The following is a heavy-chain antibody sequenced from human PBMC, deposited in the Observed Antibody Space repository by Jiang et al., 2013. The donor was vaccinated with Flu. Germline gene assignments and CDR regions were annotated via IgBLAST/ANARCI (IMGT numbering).Heavy chain of an antibody. D-gene: IGHD3-10*01. V-gene: IGHV4-59*08. CDR2: IYYSGST. J-gene: IGHJ6*02. Sequence: SLTCTVSGGSISTYYWSWIRQTPGKGLEWIGYIYYSGSTKYNPSLKSRVTISVDTSKNQFSLKLSSVTAADTAVYYCARQEGDSYYYGSYGMDVWGQGTTVTVSS. CDR3: ARQEGDSYYYGSYGMDV. CDR1: GGSISTYY.